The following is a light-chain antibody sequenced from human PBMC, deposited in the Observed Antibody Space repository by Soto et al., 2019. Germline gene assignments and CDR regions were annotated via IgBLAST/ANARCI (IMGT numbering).Light chain of an antibody. Sequence: QSALTQPASVSGSPGQSITISCTGSSSDVGSYNLVSWYQQHPGKAPKLMIYEGSKRPSGVSNRFSGSKSGNTASLTISGLQAEDEADYYCCSYAGSSTFPVFGGGIKLTVL. CDR1: SSDVGSYNL. CDR3: CSYAGSSTFPV. CDR2: EGS. J-gene: IGLJ2*01. V-gene: IGLV2-23*03.